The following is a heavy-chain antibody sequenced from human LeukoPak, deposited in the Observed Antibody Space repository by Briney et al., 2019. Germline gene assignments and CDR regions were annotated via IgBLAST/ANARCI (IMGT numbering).Heavy chain of an antibody. CDR1: GFTFSSYW. J-gene: IGHJ4*02. CDR3: ARAPRPGFWSGYCEY. D-gene: IGHD3-3*01. Sequence: PGGSLRLSCAASGFTFSSYWMIWVRQAPGKGREGVANIKQDGSVEYYVDSVKGRVNISRDNDKNSLYLQMNRLRGEDTAVYYCARAPRPGFWSGYCEYWGQGTLVTVSS. CDR2: IKQDGSVE. V-gene: IGHV3-7*01.